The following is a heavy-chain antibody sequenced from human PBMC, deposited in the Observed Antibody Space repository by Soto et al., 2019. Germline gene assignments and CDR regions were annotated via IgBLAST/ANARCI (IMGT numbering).Heavy chain of an antibody. V-gene: IGHV4-34*01. CDR2: INHSGST. J-gene: IGHJ5*02. D-gene: IGHD4-17*01. Sequence: SETLSLTCAVYGGSFSGYYWSWIRQPPGKGLEWIGEINHSGSTNYNPSLKSRVTISVDTSKNQFSLKLSSVTAADTAVYYCARGDYGGNSGFDPWGQGTLVTVSS. CDR3: ARGDYGGNSGFDP. CDR1: GGSFSGYY.